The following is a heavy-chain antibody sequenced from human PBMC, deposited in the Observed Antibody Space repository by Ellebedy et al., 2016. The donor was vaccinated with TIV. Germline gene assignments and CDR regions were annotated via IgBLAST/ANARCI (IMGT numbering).Heavy chain of an antibody. Sequence: ASVKVSCKASGYTFTGYYMHWVRQAPGQGLEWMGWINPNSGGTNYAQKFQGRVNMTRDTSISTAYMELSRLRSDDTAVYYCARDSTGGNAFDIWGQGTMVTVSS. CDR1: GYTFTGYY. D-gene: IGHD3-16*01. J-gene: IGHJ3*02. CDR2: INPNSGGT. CDR3: ARDSTGGNAFDI. V-gene: IGHV1-2*02.